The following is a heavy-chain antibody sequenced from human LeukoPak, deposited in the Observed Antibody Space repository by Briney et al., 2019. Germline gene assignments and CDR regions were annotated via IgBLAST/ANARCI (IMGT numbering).Heavy chain of an antibody. V-gene: IGHV3-23*01. CDR1: GFTFGSYA. CDR3: AKTTAGYSSGRYPGWPVDY. D-gene: IGHD6-19*01. CDR2: ISGSDGST. J-gene: IGHJ4*02. Sequence: AGGSLRLSCAASGFTFGSYAMYWVRQAPGKGLEWVSGISGSDGSTFYADSVKGRFTISRDNSENTVYLQMNSLRADDTAVYYCAKTTAGYSSGRYPGWPVDYWGQGTLVTVSS.